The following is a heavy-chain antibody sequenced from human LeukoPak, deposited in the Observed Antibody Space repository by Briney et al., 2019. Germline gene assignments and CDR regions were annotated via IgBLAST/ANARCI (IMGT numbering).Heavy chain of an antibody. D-gene: IGHD6-13*01. CDR1: GYTFTCYY. Sequence: ASVKVSCKASGYTFTCYYMHWVRQASGQGLEWMGWINPNSGGTNYAQKFQGRVTMTRDTSISAAYMELSRLRSDDTAVYYCARPIAAAGRMNWFDPWGQGTLVTVSS. CDR2: INPNSGGT. V-gene: IGHV1-2*02. CDR3: ARPIAAAGRMNWFDP. J-gene: IGHJ5*02.